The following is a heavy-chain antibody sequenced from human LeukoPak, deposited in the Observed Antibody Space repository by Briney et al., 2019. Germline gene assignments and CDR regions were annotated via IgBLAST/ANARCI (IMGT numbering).Heavy chain of an antibody. CDR3: AGRGSSSGTFDV. CDR1: GGSISNLDYY. J-gene: IGHJ3*01. Sequence: NSSETLSLTCTVSGGSISNLDYYWTWIRQPAGKRLEWIGRIYTSGGTNYNPSLKSRVTMSVDKSKNQISLNLASLTAADTALYYCAGRGSSSGTFDVWGPGTFVTVSS. V-gene: IGHV4-61*02. CDR2: IYTSGGT. D-gene: IGHD2-2*01.